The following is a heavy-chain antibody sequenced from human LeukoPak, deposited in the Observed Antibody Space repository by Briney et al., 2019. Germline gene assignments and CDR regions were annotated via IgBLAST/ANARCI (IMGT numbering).Heavy chain of an antibody. CDR1: ACTLSGDG. Sequence: GSLRLSCAAPACTLSGDGMSSRRQTPGTGLERVARIKKDGSEKYYVDSVKGRFTISRDNAKNSLYLQMNSLRAEDTAVYYCARAHIVVLPAGPFDYWGQGTLVTVSS. J-gene: IGHJ4*02. CDR2: IKKDGSEK. D-gene: IGHD2-2*01. CDR3: ARAHIVVLPAGPFDY. V-gene: IGHV3-7*01.